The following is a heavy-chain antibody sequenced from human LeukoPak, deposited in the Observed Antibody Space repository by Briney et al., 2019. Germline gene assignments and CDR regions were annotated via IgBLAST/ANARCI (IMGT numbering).Heavy chain of an antibody. CDR1: GGTFSSYA. V-gene: IGHV1-69*13. D-gene: IGHD6-6*01. CDR3: ARARQLGRGDFDY. J-gene: IGHJ4*02. Sequence: GASVKVSCKASGGTFSSYAISWVRQAPGQGLEWMGGIIPIFGTANYAQKFQGRVTITADESTSTAYMELSSLRSEDTAVYYCARARQLGRGDFDYWGQGTLVTVSS. CDR2: IIPIFGTA.